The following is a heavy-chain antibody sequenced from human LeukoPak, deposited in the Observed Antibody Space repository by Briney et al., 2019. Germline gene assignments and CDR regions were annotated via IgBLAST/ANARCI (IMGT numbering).Heavy chain of an antibody. D-gene: IGHD6-19*01. Sequence: ASVKVSCKASGYTFTSYYMHWVRQAPGQGLEWMGIINPSGGSTSYAQKFQGRVTMTRDTSTSTVYMELSSLRSEDTAVYYCAREGAQIAVAGSGWFDPWGQGTLVTVSS. V-gene: IGHV1-46*01. CDR3: AREGAQIAVAGSGWFDP. CDR1: GYTFTSYY. J-gene: IGHJ5*02. CDR2: INPSGGST.